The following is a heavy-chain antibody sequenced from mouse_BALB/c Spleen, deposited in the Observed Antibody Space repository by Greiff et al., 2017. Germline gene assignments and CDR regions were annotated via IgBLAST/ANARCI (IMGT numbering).Heavy chain of an antibody. J-gene: IGHJ4*01. CDR1: GYSITSDYA. CDR2: ISYSGST. D-gene: IGHD2-4*01. Sequence: EVQRVESGPGLVKPSQSLSLTCTVTGYSITSDYAWNWIRQFPGNKLEWMGYISYSGSTSYNPSLKSRISITRDTSKNQFFLQLNSVTTEDTATYYCARSMITIAMDYWGQGTSVTVSS. V-gene: IGHV3-2*02. CDR3: ARSMITIAMDY.